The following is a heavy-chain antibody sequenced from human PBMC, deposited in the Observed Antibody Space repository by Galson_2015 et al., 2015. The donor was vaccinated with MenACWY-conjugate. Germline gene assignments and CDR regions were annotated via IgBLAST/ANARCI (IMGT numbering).Heavy chain of an antibody. CDR1: GYTFPTYW. Sequence: QSGAEVKKPGESLTISCTGSGYTFPTYWIGWVRQLPGKGLEWMGLISPGDSETRYSPAFQGQVTISADKSISTAYVQWDSLQASDTAMYYCARHPPGGRGMDVWGQGTTVTVS. J-gene: IGHJ6*02. CDR3: ARHPPGGRGMDV. CDR2: ISPGDSET. D-gene: IGHD1-26*01. V-gene: IGHV5-51*01.